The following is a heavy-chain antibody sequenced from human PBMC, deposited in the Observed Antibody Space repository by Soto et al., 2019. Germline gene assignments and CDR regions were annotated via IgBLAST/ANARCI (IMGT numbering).Heavy chain of an antibody. CDR1: GGSVSSGSYY. Sequence: QVQLQESGPGLVKPSETLSLTCTVSGGSVSSGSYYWSWIRQPPGKGLEWIGYIYYSGSTNYNPSLKSRVTISVDTSKNQFSLKLSSVTAADTAVYYCARTRPPYYYDSSGYLGVDIWGQGTMVTVSS. J-gene: IGHJ3*02. V-gene: IGHV4-61*01. CDR3: ARTRPPYYYDSSGYLGVDI. CDR2: IYYSGST. D-gene: IGHD3-22*01.